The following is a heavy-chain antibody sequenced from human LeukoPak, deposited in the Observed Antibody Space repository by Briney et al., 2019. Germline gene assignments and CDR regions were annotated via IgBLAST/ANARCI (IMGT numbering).Heavy chain of an antibody. D-gene: IGHD1-26*01. Sequence: SETLSLTCTVSGGSISSGGYYWSWIRQHPGKGLEWIGYIYYSGSTYYNPSLKSRVTISVDTSKNQFSLKLSSVTAADTAVYYCARGIVGATTPWFDPWGQGTLVTVSS. J-gene: IGHJ5*02. V-gene: IGHV4-31*03. CDR2: IYYSGST. CDR3: ARGIVGATTPWFDP. CDR1: GGSISSGGYY.